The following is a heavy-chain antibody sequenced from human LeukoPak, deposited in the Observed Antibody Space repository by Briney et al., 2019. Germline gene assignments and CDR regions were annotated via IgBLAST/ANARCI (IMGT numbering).Heavy chain of an antibody. CDR3: ARDPPGIAASGTYY. J-gene: IGHJ4*02. D-gene: IGHD6-13*01. CDR1: GFTVSNDF. V-gene: IGHV3-53*01. Sequence: PGGSLRLSCAASGFTVSNDFMNWVRQAPGKGLEWVSAMNSGGSTFYADSVKGRFTISRDSSKNTLFLQMNSLRVEDTAVYYCARDPPGIAASGTYYWGQGTLVTVSS. CDR2: MNSGGST.